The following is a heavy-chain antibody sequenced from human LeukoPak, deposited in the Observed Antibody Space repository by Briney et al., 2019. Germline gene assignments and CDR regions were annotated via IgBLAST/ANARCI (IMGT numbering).Heavy chain of an antibody. V-gene: IGHV4-34*01. D-gene: IGHD3-3*01. CDR3: ASPGFLERSYYYGMDV. CDR2: INHSGST. J-gene: IGHJ6*02. CDR1: GGSFSGYY. Sequence: PSETLSLTCAVYGGSFSGYYWSWIRQPPGKGLEWIGEINHSGSTNYNPSLKSRVTISVDTSKNQFSLKLSSVTAADTAVCYCASPGFLERSYYYGMDVWGQGTTVTVSS.